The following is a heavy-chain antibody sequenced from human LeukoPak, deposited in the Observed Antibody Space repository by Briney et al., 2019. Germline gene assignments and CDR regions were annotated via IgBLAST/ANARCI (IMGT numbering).Heavy chain of an antibody. CDR2: MNPNSGNT. CDR3: ARDEVVAAPNYFGMVV. Sequence: ASVKVSCKASGNTFTSYDVNWVRQATGQGLEWMGWMNPNSGNTGLAQKFQGRVTLTRDTSLSTAYMELSNLRSDDTAVYYCARDEVVAAPNYFGMVVWGQGTTVSVSS. V-gene: IGHV1-8*01. D-gene: IGHD2-15*01. CDR1: GNTFTSYD. J-gene: IGHJ6*02.